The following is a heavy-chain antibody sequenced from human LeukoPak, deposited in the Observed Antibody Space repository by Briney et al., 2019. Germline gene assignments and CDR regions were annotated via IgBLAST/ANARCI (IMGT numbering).Heavy chain of an antibody. J-gene: IGHJ4*02. V-gene: IGHV3-30-3*01. Sequence: GGSLRLSCAASGFIFSGYAMHWVRQAPGMGLEWVAVISYDGGKTYYADSVKGRFTISRDNSKSTLYLQMNSLRSEDTAVYYCARGFNDFWSGSQLEYWGQGTLVTVSS. D-gene: IGHD3-3*01. CDR3: ARGFNDFWSGSQLEY. CDR2: ISYDGGKT. CDR1: GFIFSGYA.